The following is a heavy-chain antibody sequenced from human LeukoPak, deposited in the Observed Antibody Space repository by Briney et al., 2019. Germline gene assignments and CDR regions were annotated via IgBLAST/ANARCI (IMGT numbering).Heavy chain of an antibody. Sequence: ASVKVSCKASGYTFTGYYMHWVRQAPGQGLEWMGWINPNSGGTNYAQKFQGRVTMTRDTSISTAYMELSRLRSDDTAVYYCAGGFNDFWSGYYSYWGQGTLVTVSS. D-gene: IGHD3-3*01. CDR2: INPNSGGT. CDR3: AGGFNDFWSGYYSY. V-gene: IGHV1-2*02. CDR1: GYTFTGYY. J-gene: IGHJ4*02.